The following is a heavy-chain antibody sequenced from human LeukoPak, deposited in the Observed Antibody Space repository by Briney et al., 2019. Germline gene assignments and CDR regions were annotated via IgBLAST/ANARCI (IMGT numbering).Heavy chain of an antibody. Sequence: PSETLSLTCTVSGGSISSYYWSWIRQPPGKGLEWIGYIYYSGSTNYNPSLKSRVTISVDTSKNQFSLKLSSVTAADTAVYYCARERKWELLAFAFDIWGQGTMVTVSS. CDR1: GGSISSYY. D-gene: IGHD1-26*01. CDR2: IYYSGST. V-gene: IGHV4-59*01. CDR3: ARERKWELLAFAFDI. J-gene: IGHJ3*02.